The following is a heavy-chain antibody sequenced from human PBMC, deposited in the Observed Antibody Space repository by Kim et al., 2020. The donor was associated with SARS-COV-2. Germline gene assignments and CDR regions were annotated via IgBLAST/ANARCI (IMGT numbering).Heavy chain of an antibody. CDR2: INPSGDVT. CDR3: ARDLQWFFDY. D-gene: IGHD3-22*01. V-gene: IGHV1-46*01. CDR1: GYSFTSKY. Sequence: ASVKVSCMASGYSFTSKYIHWVRLAPGQGLEWMGMINPSGDVTSYAQKFQGRVTMTIDASTSTVFMELSSLGHEDTAVYFCARDLQWFFDYWGQGTLVTV. J-gene: IGHJ4*02.